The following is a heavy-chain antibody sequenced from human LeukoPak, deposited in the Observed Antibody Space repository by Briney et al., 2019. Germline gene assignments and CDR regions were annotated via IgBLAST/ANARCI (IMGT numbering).Heavy chain of an antibody. D-gene: IGHD3-22*01. CDR2: INWNGGST. CDR1: GFTFSSYG. J-gene: IGHJ4*02. V-gene: IGHV3-20*04. Sequence: GGSLRLSCAASGFTFSSYGMHWVRQAPGKGLEWVSGINWNGGSTGYADSVKGRFTISRDNAKNSLYLQMNSLRAEDTALYYCARGTYYYDSSGYPYFDYWGQGTLVTVSS. CDR3: ARGTYYYDSSGYPYFDY.